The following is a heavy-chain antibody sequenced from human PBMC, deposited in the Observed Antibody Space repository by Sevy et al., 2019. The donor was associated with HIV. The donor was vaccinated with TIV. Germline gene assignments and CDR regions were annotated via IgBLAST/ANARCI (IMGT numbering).Heavy chain of an antibody. D-gene: IGHD2-15*01. Sequence: GGSLRLSCVASGFTFSSYAMSWVRQAPGKGLEWVSAISGSGGSTYYADSVKGRFTISRDNSKNTLYLQMNSLRAEDTAVYYCAKFVVVVAATRNYYYGMDVWGQGTTVTVSS. CDR1: GFTFSSYA. V-gene: IGHV3-23*01. CDR2: ISGSGGST. J-gene: IGHJ6*02. CDR3: AKFVVVVAATRNYYYGMDV.